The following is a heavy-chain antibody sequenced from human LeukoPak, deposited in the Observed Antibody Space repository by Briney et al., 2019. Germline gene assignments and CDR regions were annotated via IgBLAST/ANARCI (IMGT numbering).Heavy chain of an antibody. CDR2: ISGSGGST. CDR3: AKTSNYGSGSYRIGYYFDY. V-gene: IGHV3-23*01. J-gene: IGHJ4*02. CDR1: GFTFSSYA. Sequence: PGGSLRLSCAASGFTFSSYAMSWVRQAPGKGLEWVSAISGSGGSTYYADSVKGRFTISRDNSKNTLYLQMNSLRAEDMAVYYCAKTSNYGSGSYRIGYYFDYWGQGTLVTVSS. D-gene: IGHD3-10*01.